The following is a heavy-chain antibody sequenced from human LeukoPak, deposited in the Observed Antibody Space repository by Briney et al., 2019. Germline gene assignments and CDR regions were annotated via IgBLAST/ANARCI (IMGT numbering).Heavy chain of an antibody. CDR3: AKSGTGSGTYTHLDV. D-gene: IGHD1-26*01. CDR2: ISGSGGST. CDR1: GFTFSISA. Sequence: PGGSLRLSCAASGFTFSISAMTWVRQAPRKGREWMSGISGSGGSTYYAGSVKGRFTISRDNSKSTLYLQMSSLRAEDTARYYCAKSGTGSGTYTHLDVWGKGTTVTVSS. J-gene: IGHJ6*04. V-gene: IGHV3-23*01.